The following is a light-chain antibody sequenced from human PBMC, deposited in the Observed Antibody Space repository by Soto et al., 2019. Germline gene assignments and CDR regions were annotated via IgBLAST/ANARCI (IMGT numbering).Light chain of an antibody. CDR2: DAS. Sequence: EIVLTQSPATLSLSPGERATLSCRASQSVSSYLAWYQQKPGQAPRLFIYDASNRATGIPARFSRSGSGTDFTLTISSLEPEDFAVYYCQQRSNWPPTFGQGTRLEIK. CDR3: QQRSNWPPT. V-gene: IGKV3-11*01. CDR1: QSVSSY. J-gene: IGKJ5*01.